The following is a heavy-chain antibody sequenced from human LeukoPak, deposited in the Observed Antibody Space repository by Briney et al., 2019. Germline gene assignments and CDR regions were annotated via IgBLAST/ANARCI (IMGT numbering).Heavy chain of an antibody. CDR1: GGSFSDYY. Sequence: PSETLSLTCAVHGGSFSDYYWSWIRQPPGKGLEWIGEIFHRGTPNYNPSLKSRVAISVDTSENQFSLNLSSVAATDSAVYFCTGSSRSTRYYFDYWGQGILVTVSS. V-gene: IGHV4-34*12. CDR2: IFHRGTP. CDR3: TGSSRSTRYYFDY. J-gene: IGHJ4*02. D-gene: IGHD6-6*01.